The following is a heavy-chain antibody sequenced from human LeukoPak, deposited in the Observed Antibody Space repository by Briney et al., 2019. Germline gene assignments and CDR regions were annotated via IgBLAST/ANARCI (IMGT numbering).Heavy chain of an antibody. Sequence: GGSLRLSCVDLGGTRINNTKSWVRQVPGKGLEWVSGISDNGGSTYYTDSVKGRFTISRDNSKNTLYLQMNSLRVEDTAIYYCASRQGLGWHYVNWGQGTLVTVSS. V-gene: IGHV3-23*01. D-gene: IGHD3-10*02. CDR3: ASRQGLGWHYVN. CDR2: ISDNGGST. CDR1: GGTRINNT. J-gene: IGHJ4*02.